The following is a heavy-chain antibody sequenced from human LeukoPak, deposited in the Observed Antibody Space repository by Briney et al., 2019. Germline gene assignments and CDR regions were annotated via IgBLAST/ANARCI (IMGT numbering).Heavy chain of an antibody. CDR1: GGTFSSYA. Sequence: ASVKVSCKASGGTFSSYAISWVRQAPGQGLEWMGGIIPIFGTANYAQKFQGRVTITADESTSTAYMELSSLRSEDTAVYYCARGAGLLAYCGGDCYWRSGYFDYWGQGTLVTVSS. J-gene: IGHJ4*02. CDR2: IIPIFGTA. D-gene: IGHD2-21*02. V-gene: IGHV1-69*13. CDR3: ARGAGLLAYCGGDCYWRSGYFDY.